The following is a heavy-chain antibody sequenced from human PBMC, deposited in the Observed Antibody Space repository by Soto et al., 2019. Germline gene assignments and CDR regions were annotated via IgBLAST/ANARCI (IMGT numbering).Heavy chain of an antibody. D-gene: IGHD3-10*01. CDR1: GYSFIDYY. J-gene: IGHJ5*02. V-gene: IGHV1-2*02. Sequence: ASVKVSGKAFGYSFIDYYIHWVLQAPGQGLEWMGWINPKSGASNYAQKFQGRVNMTGDTSLSAAYMELSSLTSDDTAVYYCTIELSTYNWFDPWGQGTQVTVSS. CDR3: TIELSTYNWFDP. CDR2: INPKSGAS.